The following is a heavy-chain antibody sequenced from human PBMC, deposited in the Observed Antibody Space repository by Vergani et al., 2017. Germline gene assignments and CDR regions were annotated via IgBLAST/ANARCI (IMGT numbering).Heavy chain of an antibody. CDR1: AYTFSNYY. CDR2: INPSGGHT. Sequence: QVQVVQSGAEVKKSGASVKVSCKTSAYTFSNYYMHWVRQAPGQGLEWMGIINPSGGHTNYAQKFQGRVTMTRDTSTSTVYMELSSLRSEDTAINYCARGDYGILTGYRYWGQGTLVTVSA. D-gene: IGHD3-9*01. J-gene: IGHJ4*02. V-gene: IGHV1-46*03. CDR3: ARGDYGILTGYRY.